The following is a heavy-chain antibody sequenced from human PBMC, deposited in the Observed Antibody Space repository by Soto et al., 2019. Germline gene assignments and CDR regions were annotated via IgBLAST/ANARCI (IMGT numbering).Heavy chain of an antibody. J-gene: IGHJ6*04. CDR1: GGTFSSYA. Sequence: ASVKVSCKASGGTFSSYAISWVRQAPGQGLEWMGGIIPIFGTANYAQKFQGRVTITADESTSTAYMELSSLRSEDTAVYYCARDQSPRGRITIFGVVMDVWGKGTTVTVSS. V-gene: IGHV1-69*13. D-gene: IGHD3-3*01. CDR2: IIPIFGTA. CDR3: ARDQSPRGRITIFGVVMDV.